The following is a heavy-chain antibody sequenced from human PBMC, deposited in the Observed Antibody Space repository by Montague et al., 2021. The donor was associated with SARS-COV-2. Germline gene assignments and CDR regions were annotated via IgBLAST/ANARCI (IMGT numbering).Heavy chain of an antibody. V-gene: IGHV4-39*02. CDR2: IYYSGST. Sequence: SETLSLTCSVSSGSISSVSSYWGWIRQSPGKGLEWIGSIYYSGSTNYNPSLKSRVTISVYTAKSHFSLNLRSATAADTSIYYCAGLVGGNRGPWGMDVWGQGTTVTVSS. CDR3: AGLVGGNRGPWGMDV. CDR1: SGSISSVSSY. J-gene: IGHJ6*02. D-gene: IGHD3-16*01.